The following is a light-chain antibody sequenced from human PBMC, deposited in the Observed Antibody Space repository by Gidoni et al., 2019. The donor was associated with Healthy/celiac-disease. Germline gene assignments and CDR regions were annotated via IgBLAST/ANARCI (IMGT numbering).Light chain of an antibody. V-gene: IGKV1-39*01. CDR3: QQSYGTPLT. Sequence: DIQMPQSPSSLSASVGDRVTITCRASQSISSYLNWYQQKPGKAPKLLIYAASSLQSGVPSRFSGSGSGTDFTLTISSLQPEDFATYYCQQSYGTPLTFGGGTKVEIK. CDR2: AAS. CDR1: QSISSY. J-gene: IGKJ4*01.